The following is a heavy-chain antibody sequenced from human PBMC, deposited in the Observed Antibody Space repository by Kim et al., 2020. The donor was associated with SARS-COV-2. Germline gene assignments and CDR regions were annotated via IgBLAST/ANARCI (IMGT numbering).Heavy chain of an antibody. V-gene: IGHV1-18*01. CDR3: ARDLVAGGLRGADY. J-gene: IGHJ4*02. Sequence: AQKLQGRVTMTTDTSTSTAYMELRSLRSDDTAVYYCARDLVAGGLRGADYWGQGTLVTVSS. D-gene: IGHD2-15*01.